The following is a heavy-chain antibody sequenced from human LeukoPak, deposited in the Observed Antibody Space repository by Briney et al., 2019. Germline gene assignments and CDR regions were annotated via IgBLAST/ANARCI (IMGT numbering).Heavy chain of an antibody. V-gene: IGHV4-61*02. CDR1: GVSISSVRFY. D-gene: IGHD3/OR15-3a*01. CDR3: ARVPDWTYAADY. CDR2: INGRIT. Sequence: SETLSLTCTVSGVSISSVRFYWTWVRRPAGEGLEWIGRINGRITNYNPSLKRQVHISVDTSTNQFSLKLNSLADADTAVYYCARVPDWTYAADYWGQGTLVTVSS. J-gene: IGHJ4*02.